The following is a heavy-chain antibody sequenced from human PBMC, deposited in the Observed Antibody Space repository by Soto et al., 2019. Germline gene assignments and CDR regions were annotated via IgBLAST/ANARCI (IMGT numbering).Heavy chain of an antibody. CDR2: IYSTGST. J-gene: IGHJ5*02. CDR1: RGYVNTFH. V-gene: IGHV4-4*07. Sequence: PSETLSLTCTVSRGYVNTFHWSRIRQPAGKGLEWIGRIYSTGSTNYNASLKSRVTMSVDTSNNQFSLRLRSVTAADTAVYYCARDEYYDSNNWFDTWGQGTLVTVSS. D-gene: IGHD3-22*01. CDR3: ARDEYYDSNNWFDT.